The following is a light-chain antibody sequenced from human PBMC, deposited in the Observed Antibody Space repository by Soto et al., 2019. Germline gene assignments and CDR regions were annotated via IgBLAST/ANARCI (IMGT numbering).Light chain of an antibody. V-gene: IGLV2-14*03. CDR3: NSYTSSTTLV. Sequence: QSALTQPASVSGSPGQSITISCTGTSSDVGGYNYVSWYQQHPGKAPKLMIYDVTNRPLGVSNRFSGSKSGNTASLTISGLQAEDEAYYYCNSYTSSTTLVFGGGTKLTVL. CDR1: SSDVGGYNY. J-gene: IGLJ2*01. CDR2: DVT.